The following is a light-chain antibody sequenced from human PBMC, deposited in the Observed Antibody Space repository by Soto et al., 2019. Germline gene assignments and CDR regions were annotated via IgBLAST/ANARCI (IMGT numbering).Light chain of an antibody. CDR1: QSVSSW. V-gene: IGKV1-5*03. Sequence: DIEMTQSPATLSSSLGDRVTITCRASQSVSSWLAWYQQKPGKAPRLLIYKASSLASGIPARFSGSGSGTEFTLTISGLEPDDFADYYCQQCDSYSQTFGQGTKLEIK. CDR3: QQCDSYSQT. CDR2: KAS. J-gene: IGKJ1*01.